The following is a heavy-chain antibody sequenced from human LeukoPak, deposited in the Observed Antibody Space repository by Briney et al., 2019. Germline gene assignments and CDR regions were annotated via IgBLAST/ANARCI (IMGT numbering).Heavy chain of an antibody. CDR2: IVVGSGST. V-gene: IGHV1-58*01. Sequence: ASVKVSCKASGFTFTSSAVQWVRQARGQRLEWIGWIVVGSGSTNYAQKFQERVTITRDMSTSTAYMELSSLRSEDTAVYYCAGFGRYGSLAPDYWGQGTLVTVSS. CDR1: GFTFTSSA. CDR3: AGFGRYGSLAPDY. J-gene: IGHJ4*02. D-gene: IGHD2-15*01.